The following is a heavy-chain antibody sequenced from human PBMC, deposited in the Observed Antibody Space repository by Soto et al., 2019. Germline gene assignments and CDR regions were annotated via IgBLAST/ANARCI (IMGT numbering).Heavy chain of an antibody. Sequence: PGGSLRLSCAASRFPFSNAWMSWVRQAPGKGLEWVGRIRSKTDGGTTEYAAPVKGRFTISRDDSKNTLYLQMNSLESDDTALYYCTTLYSGYDYVGYWGQGTLVTVSS. J-gene: IGHJ4*02. V-gene: IGHV3-15*01. CDR3: TTLYSGYDYVGY. CDR2: IRSKTDGGTT. CDR1: RFPFSNAW. D-gene: IGHD5-12*01.